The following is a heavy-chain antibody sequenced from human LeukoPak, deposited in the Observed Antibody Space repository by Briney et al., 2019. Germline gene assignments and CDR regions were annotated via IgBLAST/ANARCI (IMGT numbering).Heavy chain of an antibody. CDR1: VFTFSSYA. Sequence: GGSLRLSCAASVFTFSSYAMSWVRQAPGKGLEWVSAISGSGGSTYYADSVKGRFTISRDSSKNTLYLQMNSLRAEDTAVFYCAEASAMVRMGCKHFDYWGQGTLVTVSS. V-gene: IGHV3-23*01. CDR2: ISGSGGST. CDR3: AEASAMVRMGCKHFDY. D-gene: IGHD5-18*01. J-gene: IGHJ4*02.